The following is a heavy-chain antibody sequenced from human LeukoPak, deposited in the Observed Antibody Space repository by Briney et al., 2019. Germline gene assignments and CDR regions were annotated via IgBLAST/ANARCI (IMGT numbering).Heavy chain of an antibody. CDR2: ISGSGRA. CDR3: ARDRVGIGSDY. V-gene: IGHV4-59*01. D-gene: IGHD3-22*01. CDR1: GGSLRNYY. J-gene: IGHJ4*02. Sequence: KSSETLSLTCSVAGGSLRNYYWSWIRQPPGKGLESIGYISGSGRANYKPSLKSRVTISVDTSKNQFSLKLSSVTAADTAVYYCARDRVGIGSDYWGQGTLVTVSS.